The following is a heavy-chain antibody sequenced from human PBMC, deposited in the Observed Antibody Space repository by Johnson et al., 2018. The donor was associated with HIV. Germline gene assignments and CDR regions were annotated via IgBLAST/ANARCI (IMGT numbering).Heavy chain of an antibody. J-gene: IGHJ3*01. D-gene: IGHD1-26*01. CDR3: AKGRMGASGSYNV. CDR2: ISSSGSTI. Sequence: QEQLVESGGGVVQPGRSLRLSCAASGFTFSDYYMSWIRQAPGKGLEWVSYISSSGSTIYYADSVKGRFTISRDNAKNTLYLQMNSLRAEDTALYYCAKGRMGASGSYNVWGQGTMVTVSS. CDR1: GFTFSDYY. V-gene: IGHV3-11*04.